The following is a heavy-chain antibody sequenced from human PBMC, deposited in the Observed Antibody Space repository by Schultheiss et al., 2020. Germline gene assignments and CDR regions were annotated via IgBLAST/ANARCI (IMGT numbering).Heavy chain of an antibody. J-gene: IGHJ6*02. D-gene: IGHD3-10*01. V-gene: IGHV4-30-4*01. CDR1: GGSISSGDYY. CDR3: ARGVWFGTYYYYGMDV. CDR2: IYYSGST. Sequence: LRLSCTVSGGSISSGDYYWSWIRQPPGKGLEWIGYIYYSGSTYYNPSLKSRVTISVDTSKNQFSLKLSSVTAADTAVYYCARGVWFGTYYYYGMDVWGQGTTVTVSS.